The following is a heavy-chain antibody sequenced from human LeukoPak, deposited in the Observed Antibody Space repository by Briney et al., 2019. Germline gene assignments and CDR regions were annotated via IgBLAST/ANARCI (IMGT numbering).Heavy chain of an antibody. Sequence: PGGSLRLSCGASGFTFGTHAMTWVRQDPGKGLEYVSLISGSGDITYYAHSLKDRFTISRDNSKNTLYLQMHSLRAEDTAVYYCAARPGDLAVPFDYWGQGTLVTVSS. V-gene: IGHV3-23*01. D-gene: IGHD3-10*01. CDR1: GFTFGTHA. CDR3: AARPGDLAVPFDY. CDR2: ISGSGDIT. J-gene: IGHJ4*02.